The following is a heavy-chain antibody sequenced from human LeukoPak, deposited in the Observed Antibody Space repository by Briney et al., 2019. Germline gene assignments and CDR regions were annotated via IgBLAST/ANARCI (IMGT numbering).Heavy chain of an antibody. J-gene: IGHJ4*02. Sequence: SATLSLTCTVSGGSISSYYWSWIRQPAGKGLEWIGRIYTSGSTNYNPSLKSRVTMSVDTSKNQFSLKLSSVTAADTAVYYCARDGYSSSWHFFDYWGQGTLVTVSS. V-gene: IGHV4-4*07. D-gene: IGHD6-13*01. CDR2: IYTSGST. CDR3: ARDGYSSSWHFFDY. CDR1: GGSISSYY.